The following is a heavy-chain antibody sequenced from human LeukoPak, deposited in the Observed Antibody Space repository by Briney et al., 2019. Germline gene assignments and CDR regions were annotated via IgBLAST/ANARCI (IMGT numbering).Heavy chain of an antibody. CDR1: GGSISSGDNY. D-gene: IGHD6-13*01. Sequence: SETLSLTCTVSGGSISSGDNYWSWIRQPPGKGLEWIGYSYYRGSTYYNPSLKSRVTITVDTSKNQFSLKLSSVTAADTAVYYCARGDLYSSSWYNWGQGTLVTVSS. J-gene: IGHJ4*02. V-gene: IGHV4-30-4*08. CDR2: SYYRGST. CDR3: ARGDLYSSSWYN.